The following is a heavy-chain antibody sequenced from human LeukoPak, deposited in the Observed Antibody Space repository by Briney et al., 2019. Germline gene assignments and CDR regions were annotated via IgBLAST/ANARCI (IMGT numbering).Heavy chain of an antibody. CDR2: ISGSGGST. CDR3: AKELGYSYGNGFDY. CDR1: GFTFSSYG. V-gene: IGHV3-23*01. Sequence: GGSLRLSCAASGFTFSSYGMSWVRQAPGKGLEWVSAISGSGGSTYCADSVKGRFTISRDNSKNTLYLQMNSLRAEDTAVYYCAKELGYSYGNGFDYWGQGTLVTVSS. J-gene: IGHJ4*02. D-gene: IGHD5-18*01.